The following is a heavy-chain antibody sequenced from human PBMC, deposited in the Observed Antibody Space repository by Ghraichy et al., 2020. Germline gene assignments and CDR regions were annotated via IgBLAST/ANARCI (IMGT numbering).Heavy chain of an antibody. V-gene: IGHV1-2*02. CDR1: GYTFTGYY. D-gene: IGHD3-3*01. CDR2: INPNSGGT. Sequence: ASVKVSCKASGYTFTGYYMHWVRQAPGQGLEWMGWINPNSGGTNYAQKFQGRVTMTRDTSISTAYMELSRLRSDDTAVYYCAREELRFLEWLPRGYYYYGMDVWGQGTTVTVSS. CDR3: AREELRFLEWLPRGYYYYGMDV. J-gene: IGHJ6*02.